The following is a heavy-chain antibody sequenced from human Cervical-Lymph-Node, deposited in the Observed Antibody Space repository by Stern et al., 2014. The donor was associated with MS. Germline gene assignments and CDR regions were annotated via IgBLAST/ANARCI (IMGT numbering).Heavy chain of an antibody. CDR2: MNEDGSTI. CDR1: GFTLSTYW. V-gene: IGHV3-74*01. D-gene: IGHD2-21*01. Sequence: EMQLVESGGGLVQPGGSLRLSCAVSGFTLSTYWMHWVRQAPGKGLVWVSRMNEDGSTINYAGSVRGRFTISRDIAKNMLYLQMNDLRGEDTALYYCVKDFGGEDDHWGQGTLVTVSS. J-gene: IGHJ4*02. CDR3: VKDFGGEDDH.